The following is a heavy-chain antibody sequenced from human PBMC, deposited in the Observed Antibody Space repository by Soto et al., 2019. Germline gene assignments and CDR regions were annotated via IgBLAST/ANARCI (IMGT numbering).Heavy chain of an antibody. CDR1: GFSLSTSGVG. CDR3: AHIPSGSASFDY. CDR2: IYWNDDK. D-gene: IGHD6-25*01. V-gene: IGHV2-5*01. J-gene: IGHJ4*02. Sequence: SCPTLVNPTQTLTLTCTFSGFSLSTSGVGVGWIRQPPGKALEWLALIYWNDDKRYSPSLKSRLTITKDTSKNQVVLTMTNMEPVDTATYYCAHIPSGSASFDYWGQGTLVTVSS.